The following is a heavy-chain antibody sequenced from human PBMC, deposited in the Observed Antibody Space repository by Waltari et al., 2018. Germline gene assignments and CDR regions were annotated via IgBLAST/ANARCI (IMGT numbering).Heavy chain of an antibody. V-gene: IGHV1-8*03. CDR2: MNTNSGNT. CDR3: ARGQVYSSSSWFDP. J-gene: IGHJ5*02. CDR1: GYTFTSYD. D-gene: IGHD6-6*01. Sequence: QVQLVQSGAEVKKPGASVKVSCKASGYTFTSYDINWVRQATGQGLEWMGWMNTNSGNTGYAQKFQGRVTITRNTSISTAYMELSSLRSEDTAVYYCARGQVYSSSSWFDPWGQGTLVTVSS.